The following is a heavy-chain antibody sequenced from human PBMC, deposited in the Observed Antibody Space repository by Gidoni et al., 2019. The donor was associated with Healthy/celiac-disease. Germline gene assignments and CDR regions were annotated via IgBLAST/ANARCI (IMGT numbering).Heavy chain of an antibody. Sequence: EVQLVESGGGLVQPGGSLRLSCAASGFPFSSFWMSWVRQAPGKGLEWVANRKQDGSEKYYVDSVKGRFTISRDNAKNSLYLQMNSLRAEDTAVYYCARDPGPGVVVVAATREEDYWGQGTLVTVSS. CDR2: RKQDGSEK. CDR1: GFPFSSFW. D-gene: IGHD2-15*01. CDR3: ARDPGPGVVVVAATREEDY. V-gene: IGHV3-7*01. J-gene: IGHJ4*02.